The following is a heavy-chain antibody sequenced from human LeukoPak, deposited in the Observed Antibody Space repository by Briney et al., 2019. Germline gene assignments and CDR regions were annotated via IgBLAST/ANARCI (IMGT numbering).Heavy chain of an antibody. CDR2: ISYAGTNK. CDR1: GFTFSDYG. CDR3: AKPGSGSYPQYFQH. V-gene: IGHV3-30*18. Sequence: RGSLRLSSAASGFTFSDYGMHWVRLAPRQGLLWVAYISYAGTNKYYPDSVKGRFTISRDNSKNTLYLQMNSLRADDTAVYFCAKPGSGSYPQYFQHWGQGTLVTVSS. D-gene: IGHD3-10*01. J-gene: IGHJ1*01.